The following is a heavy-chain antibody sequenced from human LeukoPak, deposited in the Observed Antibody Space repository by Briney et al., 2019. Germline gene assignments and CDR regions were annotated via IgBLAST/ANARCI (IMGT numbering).Heavy chain of an antibody. D-gene: IGHD3-10*01. CDR3: ARDLRSYYYGSGSSMTPDY. J-gene: IGHJ4*02. CDR2: ISSSSSYI. CDR1: GFTFSSYS. Sequence: GGSLRLSCAASGFTFSSYSMNWVRQAPGKGLEWVSSISSSSSYIYYADSVKGRFTISRDNAKNSPYLQMNSLRAEDTAVYYCARDLRSYYYGSGSSMTPDYWGQGTLVTVSS. V-gene: IGHV3-21*01.